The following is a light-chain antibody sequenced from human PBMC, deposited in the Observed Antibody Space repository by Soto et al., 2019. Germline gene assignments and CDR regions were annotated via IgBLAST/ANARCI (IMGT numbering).Light chain of an antibody. J-gene: IGKJ1*01. Sequence: DLQMTQSPSSLSASVGDRVTITCRASQDIRKYLAWYQQKPGEVPKLLIFAASSLESGVPSRFSGGGSGTDFTLIISSLQPEDVATYYCQKCDSAPWTFGPGTKVDIK. V-gene: IGKV1-27*01. CDR3: QKCDSAPWT. CDR1: QDIRKY. CDR2: AAS.